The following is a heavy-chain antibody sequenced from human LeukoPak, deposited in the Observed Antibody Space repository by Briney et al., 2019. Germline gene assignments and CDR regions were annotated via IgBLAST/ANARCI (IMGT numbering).Heavy chain of an antibody. J-gene: IGHJ5*02. CDR1: GGTFSSYA. CDR2: IIPIFGTA. V-gene: IGHV1-69*13. D-gene: IGHD3-22*01. CDR3: ARRQTYYYDSSGHNWFDP. Sequence: RASVKVSCKASGGTFSSYAISWVRQAPGQGLEWMGGIIPIFGTANYAQMFQGRVTITADESTSTAYMELSSLRSEDTAVYYCARRQTYYYDSSGHNWFDPWGQGTLVTVSS.